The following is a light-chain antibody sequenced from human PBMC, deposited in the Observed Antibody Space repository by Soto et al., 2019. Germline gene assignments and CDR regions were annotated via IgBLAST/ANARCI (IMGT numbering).Light chain of an antibody. CDR3: QQYNSDPRT. V-gene: IGKV1-5*01. CDR1: QSISSW. Sequence: DIQMTQSPSTLSASVGDRVTITCRASQSISSWLAWYQQKPGKAPKLLTYHASSLESGVPSRFSGSGSGTEFTLTISSLQPDDFATYYCQQYNSDPRTFGQGTKVDIK. CDR2: HAS. J-gene: IGKJ1*01.